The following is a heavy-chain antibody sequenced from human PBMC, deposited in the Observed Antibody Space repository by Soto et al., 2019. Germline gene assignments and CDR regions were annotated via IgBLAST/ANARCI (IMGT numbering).Heavy chain of an antibody. Sequence: GGSLRLSCAASGFTFSSYWMSWVRQAPGKGLEWVANIKQDGSEKYYVDSVKGRFTISRDNAKNSLYLQMNSLRAEDTAVYYCARAPAYGDYGYYFDYWGQGTLVTVSS. V-gene: IGHV3-7*03. CDR1: GFTFSSYW. CDR3: ARAPAYGDYGYYFDY. J-gene: IGHJ4*02. D-gene: IGHD4-17*01. CDR2: IKQDGSEK.